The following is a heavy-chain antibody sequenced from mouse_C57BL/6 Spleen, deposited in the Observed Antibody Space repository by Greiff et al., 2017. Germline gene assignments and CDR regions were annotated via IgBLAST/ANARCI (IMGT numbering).Heavy chain of an antibody. CDR3: ARGGYDYDERYYFDY. V-gene: IGHV1-50*01. CDR1: GYTFTSYW. D-gene: IGHD2-4*01. CDR2: IDPSDSYT. J-gene: IGHJ2*01. Sequence: QVQLKQPGAELVKPGASVKLSCKASGYTFTSYWMQWVKQRPGQGLEWIGEIDPSDSYTNYNQKFKGKATLTVDTSSSTAYMQLSSLTSEDSAVYYCARGGYDYDERYYFDYWGQGTTLTVSS.